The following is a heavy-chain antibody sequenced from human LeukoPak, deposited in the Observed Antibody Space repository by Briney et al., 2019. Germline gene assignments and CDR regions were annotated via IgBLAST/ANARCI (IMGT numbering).Heavy chain of an antibody. D-gene: IGHD6-19*01. CDR2: INHSGST. V-gene: IGHV4-34*01. Sequence: SETLSLTCAVYGGSFSGYYWSWIRQPPGKGLEWIGEINHSGSTNYNPSLKSRVTISVDTSKNQFSLKLSSVTAADTAVYYCARGSVAVAASDYWGQGTLVTVSS. CDR3: ARGSVAVAASDY. CDR1: GGSFSGYY. J-gene: IGHJ4*02.